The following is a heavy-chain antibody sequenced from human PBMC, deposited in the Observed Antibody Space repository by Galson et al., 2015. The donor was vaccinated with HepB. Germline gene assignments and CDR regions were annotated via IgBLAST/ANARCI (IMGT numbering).Heavy chain of an antibody. J-gene: IGHJ6*02. CDR2: IIPLFGTA. V-gene: IGHV1-69*13. D-gene: IGHD3-22*01. CDR1: GGTFSNYG. CDR3: ARASYYHDKGGYLTDYYYYGMDV. Sequence: SVKVSCKASGGTFSNYGISWVRQAPGQGLEWMGGIIPLFGTANYAQKFQGTVTIIADESTSTAYMELSSLRSEDTAVYYCARASYYHDKGGYLTDYYYYGMDVWGQGTTVTVSS.